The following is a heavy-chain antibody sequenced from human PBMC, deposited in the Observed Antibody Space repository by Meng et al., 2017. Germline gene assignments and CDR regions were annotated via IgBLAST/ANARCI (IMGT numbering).Heavy chain of an antibody. D-gene: IGHD5-12*01. Sequence: ASVTVSCKVSGYTLTELSMHWVRQAPGKGLEWMGGFDPEDGETIYAQKFQGRVTMTEDTSTDTAYMELSSLRSEDTAVYYCATGVVYSGYETEWSFDYWGQGTLVTVSS. V-gene: IGHV1-24*01. CDR1: GYTLTELS. CDR3: ATGVVYSGYETEWSFDY. CDR2: FDPEDGET. J-gene: IGHJ4*02.